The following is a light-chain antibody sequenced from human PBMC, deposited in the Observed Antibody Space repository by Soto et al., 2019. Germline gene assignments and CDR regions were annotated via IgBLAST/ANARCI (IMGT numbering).Light chain of an antibody. V-gene: IGLV2-14*01. CDR2: EVT. J-gene: IGLJ1*01. Sequence: QSALTQPASVSGSPGQSITISCTGTGSDVGGYDYVSWYQHHPGKAPKVMIYEVTNRPSGVSNRFSGSKSGNTASLTISGLQADDEAEYFCISYKTDNTFLFGTGTKVTVL. CDR1: GSDVGGYDY. CDR3: ISYKTDNTFL.